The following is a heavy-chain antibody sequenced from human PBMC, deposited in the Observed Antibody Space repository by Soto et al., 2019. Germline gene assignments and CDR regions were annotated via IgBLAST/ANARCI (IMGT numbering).Heavy chain of an antibody. Sequence: HVQLVQSGAEVRQPASSVKVSCKTSGGTFSSYAIRWVRQAPGQGLEWMGGIVPIVDTSTYAQKFQGRVTITADESTSTVYMELSSLRSDDTAVYYCVRVVAIPGYPDNWGQGTLGTVSS. D-gene: IGHD5-12*01. V-gene: IGHV1-69*12. CDR2: IVPIVDTS. CDR3: VRVVAIPGYPDN. CDR1: GGTFSSYA. J-gene: IGHJ4*02.